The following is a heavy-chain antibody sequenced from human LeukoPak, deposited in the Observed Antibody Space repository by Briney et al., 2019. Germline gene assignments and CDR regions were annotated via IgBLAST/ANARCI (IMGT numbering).Heavy chain of an antibody. CDR2: ISSSSSTI. J-gene: IGHJ4*02. D-gene: IGHD1-26*01. CDR3: ARDGSRGGAPWYYFDY. CDR1: GFTFSDYY. Sequence: GGSLRLSCAASGFTFSDYYMNWVRQAPGKGLEWVSYISSSSSTIYYADSVKGRFTISRDNAKNSLYLQMNSLRAEDTAVYYCARDGSRGGAPWYYFDYWGQGNLVTVSS. V-gene: IGHV3-11*04.